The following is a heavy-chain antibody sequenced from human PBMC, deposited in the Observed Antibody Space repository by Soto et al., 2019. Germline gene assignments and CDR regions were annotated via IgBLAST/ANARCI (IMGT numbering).Heavy chain of an antibody. D-gene: IGHD5-18*01. Sequence: SVKVSCKASGGTFGNYASSWVRQAPGQGLEWMGGIILPFGTANYAQKFQGRVTITADESMTTAYMELSGLRSEDTAVYYCDRGRGYSYGLDPWGQGTLVTVSS. V-gene: IGHV1-69*13. CDR1: GGTFGNYA. J-gene: IGHJ5*02. CDR2: IILPFGTA. CDR3: DRGRGYSYGLDP.